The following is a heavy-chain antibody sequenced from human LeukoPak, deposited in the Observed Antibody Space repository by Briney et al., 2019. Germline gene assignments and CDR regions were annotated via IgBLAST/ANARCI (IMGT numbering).Heavy chain of an antibody. V-gene: IGHV4-59*01. CDR2: IYYSGST. J-gene: IGHJ5*02. CDR1: GGSISSYY. CDR3: ARSVYGGQTGSWFDP. Sequence: ETLSLTCTVSGGSISSYYWSWIRQPPGKGLEWIGYIYYSGSTNYNPSLKSRVTISVDTSKNQFSLKLSSVTAADTAVYYCARSVYGGQTGSWFDPWGQGTLVTASS. D-gene: IGHD4-23*01.